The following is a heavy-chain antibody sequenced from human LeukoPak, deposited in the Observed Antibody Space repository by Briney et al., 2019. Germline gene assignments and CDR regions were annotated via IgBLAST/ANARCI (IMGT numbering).Heavy chain of an antibody. J-gene: IGHJ6*03. D-gene: IGHD2-15*01. Sequence: SETLSLTCAVYGGSFSGYYWSWIRQPPGKGLEWIGEINHSGSTNYNPSLKSRVTISVDTSKNQFSLKLSSVTAADTAVYYCARVLRYCSGGNCYSGGLGYMGVWGKGTTVTISS. CDR3: ARVLRYCSGGNCYSGGLGYMGV. V-gene: IGHV4-34*01. CDR2: INHSGST. CDR1: GGSFSGYY.